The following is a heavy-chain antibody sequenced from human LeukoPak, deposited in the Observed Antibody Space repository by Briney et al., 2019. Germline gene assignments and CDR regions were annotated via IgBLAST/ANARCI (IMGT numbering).Heavy chain of an antibody. CDR3: ARGREARGYFDY. CDR2: ISSSSSYT. V-gene: IGHV3-11*05. CDR1: GFTLDVFA. D-gene: IGHD3-10*01. J-gene: IGHJ4*02. Sequence: GGSLRLSRAASGFTLDVFAMQWVRPATGKGREWVAYISSSSSYTNYADSVKGRFTISRDNAKNSLYLQKNSLRGEDTAVYYCARGREARGYFDYWGQGTLVTVSS.